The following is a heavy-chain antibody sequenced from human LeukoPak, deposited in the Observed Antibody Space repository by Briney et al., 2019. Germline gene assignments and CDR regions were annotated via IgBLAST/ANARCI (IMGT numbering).Heavy chain of an antibody. Sequence: PGGSLRLSCAASGFTFSSYWMSWVRQAPGKGLEWVANIKQDGSEKYYVDSVKGRFTISRDNAKNSLYLQMSSLRAEDTAVYYCARDLPLQGATVSPNYYMDVWGKGTTVTISS. J-gene: IGHJ6*03. CDR2: IKQDGSEK. CDR1: GFTFSSYW. CDR3: ARDLPLQGATVSPNYYMDV. D-gene: IGHD1-26*01. V-gene: IGHV3-7*01.